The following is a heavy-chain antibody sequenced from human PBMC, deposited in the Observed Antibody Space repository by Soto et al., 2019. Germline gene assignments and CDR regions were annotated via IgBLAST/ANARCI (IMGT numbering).Heavy chain of an antibody. V-gene: IGHV3-15*07. D-gene: IGHD2-2*01. J-gene: IGHJ6*02. Sequence: PGGSLRLSCAASGFTFSNALMNWVRQAPGKGLEWVGRIKSKTDGGTTDYAAPVKGRFTISRDDSKNTLYLQMKSLKTEDTAVYYCTTYCSSTSCPSYYYYGMDVWGQGTTVTVSS. CDR3: TTYCSSTSCPSYYYYGMDV. CDR2: IKSKTDGGTT. CDR1: GFTFSNAL.